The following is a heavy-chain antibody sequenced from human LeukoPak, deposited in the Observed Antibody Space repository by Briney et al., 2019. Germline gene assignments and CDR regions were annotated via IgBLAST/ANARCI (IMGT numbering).Heavy chain of an antibody. CDR2: ISSSSSYI. CDR1: GFTFSSYS. J-gene: IGHJ4*02. V-gene: IGHV3-21*01. Sequence: GGSLRLSCAASGFTFSSYSMNWVRQAPGKGLEWVSSISSSSSYIYYADSVKGRFTISRDNAKNSLYLQMNSLRAEDSAVYYCARVEGYDSRGYYGEWGQGTLVTVSS. D-gene: IGHD3-22*01. CDR3: ARVEGYDSRGYYGE.